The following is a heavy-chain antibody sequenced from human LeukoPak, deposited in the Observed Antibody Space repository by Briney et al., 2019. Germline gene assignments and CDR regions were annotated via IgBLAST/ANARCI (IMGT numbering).Heavy chain of an antibody. Sequence: GESLKISCKGSGYPFNNYWIGWVRQMPGKGLEWMGTIYPDDSDVRYSPSFQGQVTMSADKSITTAYLQWSSLKASDTALYYCAKLTTGWFFDFWGQGTLVTVSS. CDR1: GYPFNNYW. CDR2: IYPDDSDV. J-gene: IGHJ4*02. D-gene: IGHD6-19*01. CDR3: AKLTTGWFFDF. V-gene: IGHV5-51*01.